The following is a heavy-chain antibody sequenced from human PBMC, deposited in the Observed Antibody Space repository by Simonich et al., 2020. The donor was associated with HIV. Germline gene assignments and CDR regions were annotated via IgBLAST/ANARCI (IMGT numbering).Heavy chain of an antibody. CDR1: GGSFSGYY. J-gene: IGHJ5*02. D-gene: IGHD3-10*01. CDR3: AREFVYYGSGLSPSCFDP. Sequence: QVQLQQWGAGLLKPSETLSLTCAVYGGSFSGYYWSWIRQPPGKGLEWIGEIKHSGNTNYNPSHKSRFTRSVDTSKNQFSLKLSSVTAADTAVYYCAREFVYYGSGLSPSCFDPWGQGTLVTVSS. CDR2: IKHSGNT. V-gene: IGHV4-34*01.